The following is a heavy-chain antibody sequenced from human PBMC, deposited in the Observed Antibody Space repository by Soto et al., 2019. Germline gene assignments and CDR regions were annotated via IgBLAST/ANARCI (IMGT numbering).Heavy chain of an antibody. D-gene: IGHD3-3*01. J-gene: IGHJ6*03. CDR3: ARPSLEWLPAHPYYYYYMDV. V-gene: IGHV3-53*04. Sequence: GGSLRLSCAASGFTVSSNYMSWVRQAPGKGLEWVSVIYSGGSTYYADSVKGRFTISRHNSKSTLYLQMNSLRAEDTAVYYCARPSLEWLPAHPYYYYYMDVWGKGTTVTVSS. CDR2: IYSGGST. CDR1: GFTVSSNY.